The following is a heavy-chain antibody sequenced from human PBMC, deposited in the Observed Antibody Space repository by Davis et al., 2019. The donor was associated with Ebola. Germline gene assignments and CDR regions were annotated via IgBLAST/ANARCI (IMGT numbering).Heavy chain of an antibody. CDR2: IDDSGTT. CDR1: GDSFSRNSW. J-gene: IGHJ4*02. D-gene: IGHD3/OR15-3a*01. V-gene: IGHV4-4*02. Sequence: MPSETLSLTCTVAGDSFSRNSWWSWVRQPPGKGLEWVGEIDDSGTTTYTPSLRSRLTISLAKTKNQFSLKLTSVTAADTAVYYCARLRTSDYSYYFQFWGQGILVTVSS. CDR3: ARLRTSDYSYYFQF.